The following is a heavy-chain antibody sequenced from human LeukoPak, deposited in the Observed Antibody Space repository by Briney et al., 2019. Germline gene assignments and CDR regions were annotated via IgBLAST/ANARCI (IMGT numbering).Heavy chain of an antibody. CDR1: GFTFSSYA. V-gene: IGHV3-23*01. J-gene: IGHJ4*02. D-gene: IGHD2-2*01. CDR3: AKSERQTRTTQYQLLLYYFDY. Sequence: GGSLRLSCAASGFTFSSYAMSWVRQAPGKGLEWVSAISGSGGSTYYADSVKGRFTISRDNSKNTLYLQMNSLRAEDTAVYYCAKSERQTRTTQYQLLLYYFDYWGQGTLVTVSS. CDR2: ISGSGGST.